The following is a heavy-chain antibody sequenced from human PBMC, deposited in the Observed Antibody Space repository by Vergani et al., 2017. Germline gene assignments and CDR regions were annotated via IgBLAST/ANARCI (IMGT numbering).Heavy chain of an antibody. Sequence: QLVESGGGWVQPGGSLRLSCAASGFDLNRHAMYWVRQAPGKGLEWVVGISFDGTNEYYPDLVKGRFTISRDIAKNTLYLQVRSLRLEDTGVYHCVRDRGLCAGGRCYTEAWDYWGQGTPVTVSS. CDR3: VRDRGLCAGGRCYTEAWDY. V-gene: IGHV3-30-3*01. CDR2: ISFDGTNE. J-gene: IGHJ4*02. D-gene: IGHD2-2*02. CDR1: GFDLNRHA.